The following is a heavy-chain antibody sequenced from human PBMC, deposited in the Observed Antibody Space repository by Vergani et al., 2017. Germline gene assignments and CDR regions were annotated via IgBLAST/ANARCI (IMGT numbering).Heavy chain of an antibody. V-gene: IGHV1-46*01. J-gene: IGHJ5*02. CDR2: INPSGGST. D-gene: IGHD2-2*01. Sequence: QVQLVQSGAEVKKPGASVKVSCKASGYTFTSYYMHWVRQAPGQGLEWMGIINPSGGSTSYAQKFQGRVNMTRDTSTSTVYMELSSLRSEDTAVYYCARDGLVPAARLDNWFDPWGQGTLVTVSS. CDR3: ARDGLVPAARLDNWFDP. CDR1: GYTFTSYY.